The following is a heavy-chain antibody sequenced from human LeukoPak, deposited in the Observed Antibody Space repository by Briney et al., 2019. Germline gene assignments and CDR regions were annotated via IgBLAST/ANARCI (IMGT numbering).Heavy chain of an antibody. J-gene: IGHJ5*02. CDR2: IYVDGRTT. CDR3: IRDFRSADL. CDR1: GFTFSNYW. Sequence: GGSLRLSCVASGFTFSNYWMHWVRQPPGKGLVWVSRIYVDGRTTNYADSVKGRFTISRDNAKNTVYLEMNSLSAEDTATYYCIRDFRSADLWGQGTLVTVTS. V-gene: IGHV3-74*01.